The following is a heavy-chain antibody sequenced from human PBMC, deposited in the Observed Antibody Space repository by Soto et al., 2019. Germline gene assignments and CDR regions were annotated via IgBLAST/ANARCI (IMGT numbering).Heavy chain of an antibody. Sequence: QVQLVQSGAGVKRPGSSVRVSCKASGGSFSSYAISWVRQAPGQGLEWMGGIIPIFGSANYAQNFQGRVTMTADRSTNTAYMELSSLRPEDTAVYYCARPTLAYNSESSPYSHTFDIWGQGTMVTVSS. V-gene: IGHV1-69*06. CDR2: IIPIFGSA. J-gene: IGHJ3*02. CDR1: GGSFSSYA. D-gene: IGHD3-22*01. CDR3: ARPTLAYNSESSPYSHTFDI.